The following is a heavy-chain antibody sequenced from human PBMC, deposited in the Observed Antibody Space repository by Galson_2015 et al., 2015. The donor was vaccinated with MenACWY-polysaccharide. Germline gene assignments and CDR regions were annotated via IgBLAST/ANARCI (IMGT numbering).Heavy chain of an antibody. CDR1: GIRFSGSG. D-gene: IGHD3-10*01. CDR2: IQYDGTNK. Sequence: SLRLSCAASGIRFSGSGMHWVRQAPGKGLEWVAVIQYDGTNKVYADSVKGRFTISRDNSRNTLYLEMNSLRAEDTAVYYCAREGSRIAFQALDVWGRGTMVTVSS. CDR3: AREGSRIAFQALDV. V-gene: IGHV3-33*01. J-gene: IGHJ3*01.